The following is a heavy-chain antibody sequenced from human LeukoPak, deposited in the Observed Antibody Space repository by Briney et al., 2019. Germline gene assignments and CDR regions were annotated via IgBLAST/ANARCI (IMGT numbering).Heavy chain of an antibody. CDR2: INPSGGST. V-gene: IGHV1-46*01. Sequence: GASVKVSCKASGYTFTSYYMHWVRQAPGQGLEWMGIINPSGGSTSYAQKFQGRVTMTRDTSTSTVYMELSSLRSEDTAVYYCASTEPGIEIDYWGQGTLVTVSS. J-gene: IGHJ4*02. CDR1: GYTFTSYY. D-gene: IGHD7-27*01. CDR3: ASTEPGIEIDY.